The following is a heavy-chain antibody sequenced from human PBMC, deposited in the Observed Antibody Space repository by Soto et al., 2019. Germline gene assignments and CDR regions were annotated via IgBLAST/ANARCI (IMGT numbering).Heavy chain of an antibody. Sequence: GGSLRLSCAASGFTFSRYAMHWVRQAPGKGLEWVEVISNDRGNKYYVDSVKGRFTISRDNSKNTLYLQMNSLRAEDTAFYYCAKELGFLEWLLGGTGLDYWGQGTLVTVSS. V-gene: IGHV3-30*18. J-gene: IGHJ4*02. CDR2: ISNDRGNK. CDR1: GFTFSRYA. CDR3: AKELGFLEWLLGGTGLDY. D-gene: IGHD3-3*01.